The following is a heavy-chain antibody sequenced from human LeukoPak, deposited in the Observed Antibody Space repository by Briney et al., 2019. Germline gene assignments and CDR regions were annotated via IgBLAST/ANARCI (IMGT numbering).Heavy chain of an antibody. CDR3: ARAAAAYFDY. CDR1: GYTFSNYG. D-gene: IGHD6-13*01. V-gene: IGHV1-18*01. Sequence: ASVKVSCKTSGYTFSNYGVSWVRQAPGQGLEWMGWISAYNGNTNYAQKLQGRVTMTTDTSTSTAYMELRSLRSDDTAVYYCARAAAAYFDYWGQGTLVTVSS. J-gene: IGHJ4*02. CDR2: ISAYNGNT.